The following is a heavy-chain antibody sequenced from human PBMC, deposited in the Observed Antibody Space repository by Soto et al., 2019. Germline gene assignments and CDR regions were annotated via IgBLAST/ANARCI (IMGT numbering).Heavy chain of an antibody. Sequence: QVQLVQSGAEVKKPGSSVKVSCKASGGTCSSYTISWVRQAPGQGLEWLGRIIPILGIANYAQKFQGRVTITADKATSTAYMELSSLRSEDTAVYYCERGGNSSSSSLSYYYYMDVWGKGTTVTVSS. CDR1: GGTCSSYT. V-gene: IGHV1-69*02. CDR2: IIPILGIA. J-gene: IGHJ6*03. D-gene: IGHD6-6*01. CDR3: ERGGNSSSSSLSYYYYMDV.